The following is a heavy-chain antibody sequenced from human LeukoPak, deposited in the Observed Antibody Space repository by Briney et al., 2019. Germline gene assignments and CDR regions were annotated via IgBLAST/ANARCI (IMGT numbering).Heavy chain of an antibody. J-gene: IGHJ3*02. CDR3: AREPRRYSSSWYDDAFDI. D-gene: IGHD6-13*01. CDR2: IYYSGST. V-gene: IGHV4-39*07. CDR1: GGSISSSSYY. Sequence: SETLSLTCTVSGGSISSSSYYWGWIRQPPGKGLEWIGSIYYSGSTNYNPSLKSRVTISVDTSKNQFSLKLSSVTAADTAVYYCAREPRRYSSSWYDDAFDIWGQGTMVTVSS.